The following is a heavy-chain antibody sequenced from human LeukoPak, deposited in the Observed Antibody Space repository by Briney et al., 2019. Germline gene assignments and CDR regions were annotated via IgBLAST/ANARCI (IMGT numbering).Heavy chain of an antibody. D-gene: IGHD3-10*01. Sequence: PGRSLRLSCAASGFTFSSYAMHWVRQAPGKGLEWVAVISYDGSNKYYADSVKGRFTISRDNSKNTLYLQMNSLRAEDTAVYYCATSNREGLLWFGELFHYWGQGTLVTVSS. V-gene: IGHV3-30-3*01. CDR1: GFTFSSYA. CDR2: ISYDGSNK. CDR3: ATSNREGLLWFGELFHY. J-gene: IGHJ4*02.